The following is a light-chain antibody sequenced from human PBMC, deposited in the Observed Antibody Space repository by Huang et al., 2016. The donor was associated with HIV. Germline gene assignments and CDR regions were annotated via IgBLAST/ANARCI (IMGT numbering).Light chain of an antibody. CDR3: QQFKNYPLT. CDR2: DAS. CDR1: QDITDV. Sequence: AIQLTQSPSFLSASVGDRVTITCRASQDITDVLAWYQQKPGKPPKVLIYDASSLESGVPSRFSGSGSGADFTLTISSLQPEDFATYYCQQFKNYPLTFGGGTKVEVK. V-gene: IGKV1D-13*01. J-gene: IGKJ4*01.